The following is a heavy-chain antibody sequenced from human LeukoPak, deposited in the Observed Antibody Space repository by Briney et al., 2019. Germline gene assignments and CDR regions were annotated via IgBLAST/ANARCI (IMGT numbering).Heavy chain of an antibody. CDR3: ARGGCSSTSCYDGDY. CDR2: IYTSGST. Sequence: SETLSLTCTVSGGSISSGSYYWSWIRQPAGKGLEWIGRIYTSGSTNYNPSLKSRVTISVDTSKNQFSLKLSSVTAADTAVYYCARGGCSSTSCYDGDYWGQGTLVTVSS. V-gene: IGHV4-61*02. J-gene: IGHJ4*02. CDR1: GGSISSGSYY. D-gene: IGHD2-2*01.